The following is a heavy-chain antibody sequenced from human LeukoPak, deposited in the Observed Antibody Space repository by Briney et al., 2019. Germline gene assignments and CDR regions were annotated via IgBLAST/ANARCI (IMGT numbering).Heavy chain of an antibody. Sequence: ASVKVSCKASGYTFTSYAMNWVRQAPGQGLEWMGWINTNTGNPTYAQGFTGRFVFSLDTSVSTAYLQISSLKAEDTAVYYCASPTNYDFWSGAFDIWGQGTMVTVSS. CDR2: INTNTGNP. CDR1: GYTFTSYA. J-gene: IGHJ3*02. V-gene: IGHV7-4-1*02. D-gene: IGHD3-3*01. CDR3: ASPTNYDFWSGAFDI.